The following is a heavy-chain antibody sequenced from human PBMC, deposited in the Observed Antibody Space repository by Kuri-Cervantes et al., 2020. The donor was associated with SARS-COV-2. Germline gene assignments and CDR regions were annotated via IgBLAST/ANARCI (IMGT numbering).Heavy chain of an antibody. CDR1: GGSFSGYY. Sequence: GSLRLSCAVYGGSFSGYYWSWIRQPPGKGLEWIGEINHSGSTNYNPSLKSRVTISVDTSKNQFSLKLSSVTAADTAVYYCASPSGVWQQLSVHPPAADAFDIWGQGTMVTVSS. CDR2: INHSGST. V-gene: IGHV4-34*01. CDR3: ASPSGVWQQLSVHPPAADAFDI. J-gene: IGHJ3*02. D-gene: IGHD6-13*01.